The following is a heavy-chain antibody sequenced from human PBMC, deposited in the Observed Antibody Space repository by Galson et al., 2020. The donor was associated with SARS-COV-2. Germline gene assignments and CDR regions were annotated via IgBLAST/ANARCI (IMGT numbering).Heavy chain of an antibody. V-gene: IGHV4-31*03. Sequence: SETLSLTCTVSGGSISSNSYYWNWIRQQPGKGLEWIGYIHYSGNTYYNPSLKSRVTMSVDTSKNQFSLKLSSVTAADTAVYYCARRGGWFGYLQSYFDNWGQGTLVTVSS. D-gene: IGHD3-10*01. CDR3: ARRGGWFGYLQSYFDN. CDR2: IHYSGNT. CDR1: GGSISSNSYY. J-gene: IGHJ4*02.